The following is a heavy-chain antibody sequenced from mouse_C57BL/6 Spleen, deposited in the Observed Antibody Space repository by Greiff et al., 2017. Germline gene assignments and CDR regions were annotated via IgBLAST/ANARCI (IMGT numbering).Heavy chain of an antibody. Sequence: QVQLQQSGAELVKPGASVKISCKASGYAFSSYWMNWVKQRPGKGLEWIGQIYPGDGDTNYNGKFKGKATLTADKSSSTAYMQLSSLTSEDSAVYFCARSTNYYGRSYPFAYWGQGTLVTVSA. D-gene: IGHD1-1*01. J-gene: IGHJ3*01. CDR2: IYPGDGDT. CDR1: GYAFSSYW. V-gene: IGHV1-80*01. CDR3: ARSTNYYGRSYPFAY.